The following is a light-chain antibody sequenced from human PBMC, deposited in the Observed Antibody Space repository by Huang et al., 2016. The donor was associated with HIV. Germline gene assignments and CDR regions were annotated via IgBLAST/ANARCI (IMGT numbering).Light chain of an antibody. CDR3: QQYGGSPWT. CDR1: QSVGSSH. CDR2: GAS. J-gene: IGKJ1*01. Sequence: IVLTQSPGTLSLSPGERATLSCRASQSVGSSHLAWYQQKPGQAPRLLIPGASYKATGIPDRFSGGGSGTDFTLTISRLEPEDIAVYYCQQYGGSPWTFGQGTKVEIK. V-gene: IGKV3-20*01.